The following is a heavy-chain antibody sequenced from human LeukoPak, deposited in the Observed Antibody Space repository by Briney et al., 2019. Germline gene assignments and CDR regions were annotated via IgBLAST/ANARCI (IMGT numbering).Heavy chain of an antibody. J-gene: IGHJ4*02. D-gene: IGHD4-17*01. V-gene: IGHV3-23*01. CDR2: IGGSGGST. Sequence: GGSLRLSCAASGFTFSSYAMSWVRQAPGKGLEWVSAIGGSGGSTYYADSVKGRFTISRDNSKNTLYLQMNSLRAEDTAVYYCAKGMRGYGDYPAYYFDYWGQGTLVTVSS. CDR1: GFTFSSYA. CDR3: AKGMRGYGDYPAYYFDY.